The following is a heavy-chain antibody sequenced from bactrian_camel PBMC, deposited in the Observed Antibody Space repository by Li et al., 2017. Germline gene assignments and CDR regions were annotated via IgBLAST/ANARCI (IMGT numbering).Heavy chain of an antibody. CDR3: ANERVEGGFNY. J-gene: IGHJ4*01. CDR1: GYTKC. CDR2: LWTGNGRT. D-gene: IGHD5*01. V-gene: IGHV3S1*01. Sequence: QVQLVEFGGGSVKVGGSRRLSCQASGYTKCMGWFRQPLGKDNEGLAALWTGNGRTFYADSVKGRFTISRDNAKNTLYLRLNSLKTEDTAMYYCANERVEGGFNYWGQGTQVTVS.